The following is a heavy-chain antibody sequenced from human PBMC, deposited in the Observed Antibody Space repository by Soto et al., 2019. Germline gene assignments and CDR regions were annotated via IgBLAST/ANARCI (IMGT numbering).Heavy chain of an antibody. V-gene: IGHV3-33*01. CDR1: GFTFSSYG. J-gene: IGHJ6*02. CDR2: IWYDGSNK. Sequence: QVQLVESGGGVVQPGRSLRLSCAASGFTFSSYGMHWVRQAPGKGLEWVAVIWYDGSNKYYADSVKGRFTISRDNSKKSLYLQMNRLRAEDTAVYYCARDPRGISSSGWYGIQGDGIDVWGQGTTVTVSS. D-gene: IGHD6-19*01. CDR3: ARDPRGISSSGWYGIQGDGIDV.